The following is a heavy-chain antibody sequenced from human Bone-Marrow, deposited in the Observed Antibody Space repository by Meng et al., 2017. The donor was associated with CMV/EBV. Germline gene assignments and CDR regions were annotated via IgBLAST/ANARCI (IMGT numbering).Heavy chain of an antibody. J-gene: IGHJ3*02. D-gene: IGHD6-13*01. CDR2: INWNGDSI. V-gene: IGHV3-9*01. Sequence: SLKISCAASGFTFDDHAMHWVRQAPGKGLEWVSGINWNGDSIVYADSVKGRFTISRDNAKNSLYLQMNSLRAEDTAVYYCARDLNYSSSWSDAFDIWGQGTMVTVSS. CDR1: GFTFDDHA. CDR3: ARDLNYSSSWSDAFDI.